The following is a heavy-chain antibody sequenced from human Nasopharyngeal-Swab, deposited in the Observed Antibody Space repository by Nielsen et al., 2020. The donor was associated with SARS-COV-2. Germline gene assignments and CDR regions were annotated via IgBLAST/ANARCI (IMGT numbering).Heavy chain of an antibody. CDR1: GFTFSRYT. D-gene: IGHD2-15*01. CDR3: VKDRGAHSVVVVAAS. Sequence: GSLRLSCSASGFTFSRYTMHWVRQAPGKGLEHVSAISSNGGSTYYADSVKGRFTISRDNSKNTLNLQMSSLRTEDTAVYYCVKDRGAHSVVVVAASWGQGTLVTVSS. V-gene: IGHV3-64D*06. J-gene: IGHJ4*02. CDR2: ISSNGGST.